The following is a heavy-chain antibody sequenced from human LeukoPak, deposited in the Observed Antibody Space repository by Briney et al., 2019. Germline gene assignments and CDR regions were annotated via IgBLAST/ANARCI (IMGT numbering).Heavy chain of an antibody. CDR2: ISSSSSTI. Sequence: GGSLRLSCAASGFTFSSYSMNWVRQAPGKGLEWVSYISSSSSTIYYADSAKGRFTISRDNAKNSLYLQMNSLRAEDMAVYYCARDHGIAARSFDYWGQGTLVTVSS. J-gene: IGHJ4*02. D-gene: IGHD6-6*01. V-gene: IGHV3-48*01. CDR1: GFTFSSYS. CDR3: ARDHGIAARSFDY.